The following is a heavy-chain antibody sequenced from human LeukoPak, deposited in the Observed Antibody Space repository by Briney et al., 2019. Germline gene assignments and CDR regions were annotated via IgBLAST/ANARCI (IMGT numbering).Heavy chain of an antibody. V-gene: IGHV4-61*01. CDR1: GGSISSSYYY. CDR3: ARQRWVGDAFDI. D-gene: IGHD1-26*01. CDR2: IYYSGST. Sequence: SETLSLTCTVSGGSISSSYYYWSWIRQPPGKGLEWIGYIYYSGSTNYNPSLKSRVTISVDTSKNQFSLKLSSVTAADTAVYYCARQRWVGDAFDIWGQGTMVTVSS. J-gene: IGHJ3*02.